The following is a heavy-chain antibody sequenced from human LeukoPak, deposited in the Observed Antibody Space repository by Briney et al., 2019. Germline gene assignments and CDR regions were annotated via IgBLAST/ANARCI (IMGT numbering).Heavy chain of an antibody. J-gene: IGHJ6*02. CDR3: ARHRGDDYSNYLYYYYGMDV. CDR2: IYYSGST. CDR1: GGSISSGGYY. Sequence: SQTLSLTCTVSGGSISSGGYYWSWIRQHPGKGLEWIGYIYYSGSTYYNPSLMSRVTISVDTSKNQFSLKLSSVTAADTAVYYCARHRGDDYSNYLYYYYGMDVWGQGTTVTVSS. V-gene: IGHV4-31*03. D-gene: IGHD4-11*01.